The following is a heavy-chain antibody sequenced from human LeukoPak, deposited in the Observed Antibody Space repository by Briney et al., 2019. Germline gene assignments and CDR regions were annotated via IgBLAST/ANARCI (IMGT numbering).Heavy chain of an antibody. V-gene: IGHV4-4*07. Sequence: SETLSLTCTVSGGSISSYYWSWIRQPAGKGLEWIGRIYTSGSTNYNPSLKSRVTMSVDTSKNQFSLKLSSVTAADTAVYYCARGGGSYAPFEYYFDYWGQGTLVTVSS. D-gene: IGHD1-26*01. CDR3: ARGGGSYAPFEYYFDY. CDR1: GGSISSYY. J-gene: IGHJ4*02. CDR2: IYTSGST.